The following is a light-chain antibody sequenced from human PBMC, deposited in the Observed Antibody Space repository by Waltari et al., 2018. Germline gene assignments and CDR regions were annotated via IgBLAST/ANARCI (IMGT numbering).Light chain of an antibody. J-gene: IGLJ3*02. CDR1: TGDVTGGYY. CDR2: RPA. V-gene: IGLV7-43*01. Sequence: QAVVTQEPSVTVSPGGTVTLTCASSTGDVTGGYYPNWIQQKVGQAPRTLIYRPAKKAPWTHARFSGSRLGGKAALAVAGVQPEDEGEDYCILMCDTAWVFGGGTSLTVL. CDR3: ILMCDTAWV.